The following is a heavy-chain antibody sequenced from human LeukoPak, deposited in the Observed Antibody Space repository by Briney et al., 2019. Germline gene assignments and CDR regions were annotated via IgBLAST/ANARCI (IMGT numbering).Heavy chain of an antibody. D-gene: IGHD3-9*01. J-gene: IGHJ6*03. V-gene: IGHV3-23*01. CDR1: GGSISGYY. Sequence: PSETLSLTCTVSGGSISGYYWTWIRQPPGKGLEWVSAISGSGGSTYYADSVKGRFTISRDNSKNTLYLQMNSLRAEDTAVYCCAKGSARGYFDRLVHYYYYYYMDVWGKGTTVTVSS. CDR3: AKGSARGYFDRLVHYYYYYYMDV. CDR2: ISGSGGST.